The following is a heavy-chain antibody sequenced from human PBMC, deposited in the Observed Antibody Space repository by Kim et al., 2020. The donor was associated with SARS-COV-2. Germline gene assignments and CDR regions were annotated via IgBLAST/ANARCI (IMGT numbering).Heavy chain of an antibody. CDR1: GFTFNNYA. V-gene: IGHV3-30*18. Sequence: GGSLRLSCGASGFTFNNYAMHWVRQAPGKGLEWVAVITCDGGIKYYADAVKGQFTVSRDSANNTLYLQMRSLRPEDTALYYCAKSNAFIWFGEGLKAFD. J-gene: IGHJ3*01. CDR2: ITCDGGIK. CDR3: AKSNAFIWFGEGLKAFD. D-gene: IGHD3-10*01.